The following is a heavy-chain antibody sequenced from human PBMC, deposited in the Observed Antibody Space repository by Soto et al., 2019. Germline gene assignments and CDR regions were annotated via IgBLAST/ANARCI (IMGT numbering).Heavy chain of an antibody. CDR1: GGSISSGDYY. CDR3: AREKYCGGDCYSGADAFDI. Sequence: SETLSLTCTVSGGSISSGDYYWSWIRQPPGKGLEWIGYIYYSGSTYYNPSLKSRVTISVDTSKNQFSLKLSSVTAADTAVYYCAREKYCGGDCYSGADAFDIWGQGTMVTVSS. D-gene: IGHD2-21*02. CDR2: IYYSGST. V-gene: IGHV4-30-4*01. J-gene: IGHJ3*02.